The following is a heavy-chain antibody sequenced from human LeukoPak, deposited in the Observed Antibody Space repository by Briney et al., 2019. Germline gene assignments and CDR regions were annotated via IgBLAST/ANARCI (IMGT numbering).Heavy chain of an antibody. CDR1: GGSFSGYY. Sequence: SETLSLTCAVYGGSFSGYYWSWIRQPPGKGLEWIGEINHSGSTNYNPSLKSRVTISVDTSKNQFSLKLSSVTAADTAVYYCARDHAGTDYWGQGTLVTVSS. D-gene: IGHD6-13*01. V-gene: IGHV4-34*01. CDR2: INHSGST. J-gene: IGHJ4*02. CDR3: ARDHAGTDY.